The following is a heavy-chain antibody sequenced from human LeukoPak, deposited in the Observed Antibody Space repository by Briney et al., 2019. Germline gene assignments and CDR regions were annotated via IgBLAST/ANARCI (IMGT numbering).Heavy chain of an antibody. CDR1: GFTFSSYA. CDR2: ISGSGGST. J-gene: IGHJ5*02. Sequence: GGSLRLSCAASGFTFSSYAMSWVRQAPGKGLEWVSAISGSGGSTYYADSVKGRFTISRDNSKNTLYLQMNSLRAEDTAVYYCARDPYRGSGSYEINWFDPWGQGTLVTVSS. CDR3: ARDPYRGSGSYEINWFDP. V-gene: IGHV3-23*01. D-gene: IGHD3-10*01.